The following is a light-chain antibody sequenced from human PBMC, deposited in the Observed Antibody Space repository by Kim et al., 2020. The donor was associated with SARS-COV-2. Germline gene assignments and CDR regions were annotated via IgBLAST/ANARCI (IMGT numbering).Light chain of an antibody. CDR2: DVS. J-gene: IGKJ5*01. Sequence: ASVGDRVSISCLASQISGGWLAWYQQKPGKAPKLLIHDVSSVESGVPSRFSGSGSETEFTLTISSLQPDDFATYYCQHHSTYPITFGQGTRLEIK. CDR1: QISGGW. V-gene: IGKV1-5*01. CDR3: QHHSTYPIT.